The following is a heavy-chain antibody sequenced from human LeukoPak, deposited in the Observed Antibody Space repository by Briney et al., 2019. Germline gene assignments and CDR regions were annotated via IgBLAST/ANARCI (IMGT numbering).Heavy chain of an antibody. Sequence: PGGSLRLSCAASGFTVSSNYMSWVRQAPGKGLEWVSVIYSGGSTYYADSVKGRFTIPRDNSKNTLYLQMNSLRAEDTAVYYCARGPTVTTDAFDIWGQGTMVTVSS. J-gene: IGHJ3*02. CDR3: ARGPTVTTDAFDI. V-gene: IGHV3-53*01. CDR1: GFTVSSNY. D-gene: IGHD4-17*01. CDR2: IYSGGST.